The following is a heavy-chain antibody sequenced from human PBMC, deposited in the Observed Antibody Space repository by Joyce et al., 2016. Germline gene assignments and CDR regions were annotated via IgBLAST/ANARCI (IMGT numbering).Heavy chain of an antibody. Sequence: QVHLVQSGAEVKKPGASVKVSGKVSGNTLCELSMQWVRQTPGKGLEWMGGFDPEYDETFYAQGFQGRLTVTEDTGTTVAYMHLTSLTSADTAVYYCTTIPGRRSTYSVPRTWFDPWGQGALVTVSS. D-gene: IGHD1-14*01. CDR1: GNTLCELS. V-gene: IGHV1-24*01. CDR2: FDPEYDET. J-gene: IGHJ5*02. CDR3: TTIPGRRSTYSVPRTWFDP.